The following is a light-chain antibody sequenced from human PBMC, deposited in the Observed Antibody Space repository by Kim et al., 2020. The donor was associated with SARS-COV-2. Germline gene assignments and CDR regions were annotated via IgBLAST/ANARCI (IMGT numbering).Light chain of an antibody. Sequence: SYELTQPPSVSVSPGHTASITYSGDKSGDKYACWYQQKPGQSPVLVIYQDSKRPSGIPERFSGSNSGNTATLTISGTQAMDEADYYCQAWDSSTVVFGGGTQLTVL. CDR2: QDS. CDR3: QAWDSSTVV. CDR1: KSGDKY. V-gene: IGLV3-1*01. J-gene: IGLJ2*01.